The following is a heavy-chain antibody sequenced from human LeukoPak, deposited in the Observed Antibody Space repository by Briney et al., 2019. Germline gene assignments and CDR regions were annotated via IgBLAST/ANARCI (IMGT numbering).Heavy chain of an antibody. CDR3: ARADGLGGLVCVHN. CDR2: IKPVSGGT. Sequence: GASVKVSCTASTYSFSDNNTHWTRHAPGQGLEWMGWIKPVSGGTNYAQKFQGRVTMTRDTSISTAYMELSRLRSDDTAVFYCARADGLGGLVCVHNWGLGTLVTVSS. J-gene: IGHJ4*02. D-gene: IGHD3-16*01. V-gene: IGHV1-2*02. CDR1: TYSFSDNN.